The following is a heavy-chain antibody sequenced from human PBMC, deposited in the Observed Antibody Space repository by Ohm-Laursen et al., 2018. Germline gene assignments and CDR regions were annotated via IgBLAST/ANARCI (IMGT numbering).Heavy chain of an antibody. Sequence: SSVKVSCKASGGTFSNYAISWVRQAPGQGLEWMGGIIPIFATANYAQKFQGRVTITADESTSTAYMELSSLRSEDTAVYYCARMTTGNYYYGMDVWGQGTTVTVSS. CDR1: GGTFSNYA. CDR2: IIPIFATA. CDR3: ARMTTGNYYYGMDV. D-gene: IGHD4-11*01. V-gene: IGHV1-69*01. J-gene: IGHJ6*02.